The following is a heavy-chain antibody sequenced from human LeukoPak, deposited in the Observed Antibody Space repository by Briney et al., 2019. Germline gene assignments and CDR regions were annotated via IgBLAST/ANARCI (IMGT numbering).Heavy chain of an antibody. Sequence: GGSLRLSCAASGFTFSSYGMHWVGQAPGKGLEWVAFIRYDGSNKYYADSVKGRFTISRDNAKNSLYLQMNSLRAEDTAVYYCASSVVSGYWGQGTLVTVSS. V-gene: IGHV3-30*02. CDR1: GFTFSSYG. D-gene: IGHD4-23*01. CDR3: ASSVVSGY. J-gene: IGHJ4*02. CDR2: IRYDGSNK.